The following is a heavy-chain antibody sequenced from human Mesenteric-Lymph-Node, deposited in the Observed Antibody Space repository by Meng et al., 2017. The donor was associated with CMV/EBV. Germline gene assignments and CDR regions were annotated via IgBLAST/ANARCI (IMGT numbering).Heavy chain of an antibody. CDR2: VHYTGST. CDR3: ARPFPSWQSPRLDPFGA. V-gene: IGHV4-39*01. Sequence: RRESGPGQVKPSGTLSLTCTVSGDSISSFYYCGWIRQPPGRGLEWIGSVHYTGSTYYSPSLKSRVTVSVDTSKNQFSLRLTSVTAADTAVYYCARPFPSWQSPRLDPFGAWGQGTLVTVSS. J-gene: IGHJ5*02. CDR1: GDSISSFYY. D-gene: IGHD6-19*01.